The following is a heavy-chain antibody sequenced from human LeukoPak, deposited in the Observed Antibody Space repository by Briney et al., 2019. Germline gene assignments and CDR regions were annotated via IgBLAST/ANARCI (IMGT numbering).Heavy chain of an antibody. CDR3: AKGHAGYYDSSGYYQPFDY. D-gene: IGHD3-22*01. J-gene: IGHJ4*02. Sequence: GGSLRLSYAASGFTFSSYGMHWVRQAPGKGLEWVAFIRYDGSNKYYADSVKGRFTISRDNSKNTPYLQMNSLRAEDTAVYYCAKGHAGYYDSSGYYQPFDYWGQGTLVTVSS. CDR1: GFTFSSYG. CDR2: IRYDGSNK. V-gene: IGHV3-30*02.